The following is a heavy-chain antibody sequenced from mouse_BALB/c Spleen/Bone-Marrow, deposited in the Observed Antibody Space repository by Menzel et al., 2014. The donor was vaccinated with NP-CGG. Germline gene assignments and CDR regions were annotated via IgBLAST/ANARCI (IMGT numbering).Heavy chain of an antibody. V-gene: IGHV1S132*01. D-gene: IGHD2-10*02. Sequence: VQLQQSGAELVKPGASVKLSCKTSGYTFTSYWIQWVQQRPGQGLGWIGEIFPGTVTPYYNEKFKGKATLTIDTSSSTASMQLSSLTSEDSAVYFCARRGYGYLDYWGQGTTLTVSS. J-gene: IGHJ2*01. CDR2: IFPGTVTP. CDR1: GYTFTSYW. CDR3: ARRGYGYLDY.